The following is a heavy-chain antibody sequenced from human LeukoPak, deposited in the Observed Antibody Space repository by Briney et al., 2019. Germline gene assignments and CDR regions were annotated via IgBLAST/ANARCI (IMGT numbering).Heavy chain of an antibody. Sequence: GGSLRLSCAASGFTFSKRGVHWVRQAPGKGLEWVAFIQYDAANKYYAASVKGRFTISRDNSKNTMFLQMNSLRVEDTAVYYCVKGAKGDAFDIWGQGTMVTVSS. D-gene: IGHD4/OR15-4a*01. V-gene: IGHV3-30*02. CDR3: VKGAKGDAFDI. J-gene: IGHJ3*02. CDR1: GFTFSKRG. CDR2: IQYDAANK.